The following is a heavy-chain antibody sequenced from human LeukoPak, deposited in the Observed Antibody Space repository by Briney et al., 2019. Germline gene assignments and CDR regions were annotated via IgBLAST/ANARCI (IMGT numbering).Heavy chain of an antibody. J-gene: IGHJ5*02. Sequence: QPGRSLRLSCAASGFTFSSYAMHWVRQAPGKGLEWVAVISYDGSNKYYAGSVKGRFTISRDNSKNTLYLQMNSLRAEDTAVYYCARDRGGLQFGWFDPWGQGTLVTVSS. CDR2: ISYDGSNK. V-gene: IGHV3-30*01. D-gene: IGHD5-24*01. CDR3: ARDRGGLQFGWFDP. CDR1: GFTFSSYA.